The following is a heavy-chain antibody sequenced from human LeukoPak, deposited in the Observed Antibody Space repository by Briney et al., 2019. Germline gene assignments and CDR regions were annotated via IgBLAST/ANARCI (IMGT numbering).Heavy chain of an antibody. V-gene: IGHV4-39*07. Sequence: SETLSLTCTVSGGSISSSSYYWGWIRQPPGKGLEWIGSIYYSGSTYYNPSLKSRVTISVDTSKNQFSLKLSFVTAADTAVYYCATSIAARRVGFDPWGQGTLVTVSS. J-gene: IGHJ5*02. D-gene: IGHD6-6*01. CDR2: IYYSGST. CDR3: ATSIAARRVGFDP. CDR1: GGSISSSSYY.